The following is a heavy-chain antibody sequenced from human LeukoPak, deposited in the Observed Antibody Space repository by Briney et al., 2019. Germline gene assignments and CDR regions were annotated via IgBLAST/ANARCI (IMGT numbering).Heavy chain of an antibody. CDR2: INSDGSGT. CDR1: GFTFSSYW. CDR3: AMDYYYYYMDV. J-gene: IGHJ6*03. V-gene: IGHV3-74*01. D-gene: IGHD3-10*01. Sequence: PGGSLRLSCAASGFTFSSYWMHWVRQAPGKGLVWVSRINSDGSGTSYADSVKGRFTISRDNAKNTLYLQMSSLRAEDTAVYYCAMDYYYYYMDVWGKGTTVTISS.